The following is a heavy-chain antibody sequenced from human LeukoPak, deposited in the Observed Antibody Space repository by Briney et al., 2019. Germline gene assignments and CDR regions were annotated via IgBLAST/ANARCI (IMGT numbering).Heavy chain of an antibody. J-gene: IGHJ4*02. D-gene: IGHD4-11*01. CDR3: ARGLPLLDY. CDR2: IWYDGSNK. V-gene: IGHV3-33*08. Sequence: GWSLRISSAASGLSFSRYGLYWGRQAPSNGLEWVAVIWYDGSNKYYADSVKGRFTISRDNSKNTLYLQMNSLRAEDTAVYYCARGLPLLDYWGQGTLVTVSS. CDR1: GLSFSRYG.